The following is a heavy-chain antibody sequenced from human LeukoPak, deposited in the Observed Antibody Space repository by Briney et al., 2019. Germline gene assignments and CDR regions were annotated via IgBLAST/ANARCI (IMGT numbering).Heavy chain of an antibody. D-gene: IGHD3-22*01. CDR2: INPNSGGT. V-gene: IGHV1-2*02. Sequence: ASVKVSCKASGYTFTGYYMHWVRQAPGQGLEWMGWINPNSGGTSYAQKFQGRVTMTRDTSISTAYMELSRLRSDDTAVYYCARDRDYYDSSGPLDYWGQGTLVTVSS. CDR3: ARDRDYYDSSGPLDY. J-gene: IGHJ4*02. CDR1: GYTFTGYY.